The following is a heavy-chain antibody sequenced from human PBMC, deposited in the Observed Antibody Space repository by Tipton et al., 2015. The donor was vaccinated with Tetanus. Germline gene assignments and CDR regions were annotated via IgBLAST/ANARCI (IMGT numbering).Heavy chain of an antibody. CDR3: ARDRGYCSGGSCYVSVGNWFDP. CDR1: GYTFTGYY. Sequence: QLVQSGAEVKKPGASVKVSCKASGYTFTGYYMHWVRQAPGQGLEWMGWINPNSGGTNYAQKFQGRVTMTRDTSKNQFSLKLSSVTAADTAVYYCARDRGYCSGGSCYVSVGNWFDPWGQGTLVTVSS. CDR2: INPNSGGT. V-gene: IGHV1-2*02. J-gene: IGHJ5*02. D-gene: IGHD2-15*01.